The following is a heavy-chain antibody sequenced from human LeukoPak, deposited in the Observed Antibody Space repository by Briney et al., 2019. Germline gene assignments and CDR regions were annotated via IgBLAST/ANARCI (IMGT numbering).Heavy chain of an antibody. CDR3: AKDTGAHPFGY. CDR2: IRSDGSNK. D-gene: IGHD1-14*01. J-gene: IGHJ4*02. Sequence: PGGSLRLSCAASGFTFSRYGMHWVRQAPGKGLEWVTFIRSDGSNKNYADSVKGRFTISRDNSKDTLFLQMNSLRGEDTAVDFCAKDTGAHPFGYWGQGNLVTVSS. V-gene: IGHV3-30*02. CDR1: GFTFSRYG.